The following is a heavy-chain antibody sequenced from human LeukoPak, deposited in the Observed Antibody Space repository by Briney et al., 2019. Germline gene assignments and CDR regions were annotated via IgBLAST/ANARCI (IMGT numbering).Heavy chain of an antibody. Sequence: SETLSLTCTVSGGSISSGGYYWSWIRQHPGKGLEWLGYIYYSGSTYYNPSLKSRVTISVDTSKNQFSLKLSSVTAADTAVYYCARRAYCGGDCPNFDYWGQGTLVTVSS. J-gene: IGHJ4*02. D-gene: IGHD2-21*02. CDR3: ARRAYCGGDCPNFDY. CDR2: IYYSGST. CDR1: GGSISSGGYY. V-gene: IGHV4-31*03.